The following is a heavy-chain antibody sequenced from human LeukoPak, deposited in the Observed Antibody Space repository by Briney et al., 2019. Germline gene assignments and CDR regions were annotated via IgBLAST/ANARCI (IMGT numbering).Heavy chain of an antibody. V-gene: IGHV3-21*01. CDR2: ISSSSRFS. D-gene: IGHD3-10*01. CDR3: AREDGSGLRAFDV. CDR1: GFTFSSYG. J-gene: IGHJ3*01. Sequence: GGSLRLSCAASGFTFSSYGMNWVRQAPGKGLEWVSFISSSSRFSYSSDSLKGRFTISRDNAKNSLFLQMDSLRVEDTAVYYCAREDGSGLRAFDVWGQETMVTVSS.